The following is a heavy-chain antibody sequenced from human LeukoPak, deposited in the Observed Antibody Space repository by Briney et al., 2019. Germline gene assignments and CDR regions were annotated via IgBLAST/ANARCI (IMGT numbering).Heavy chain of an antibody. CDR2: VSGSGGST. D-gene: IGHD2-2*01. J-gene: IGHJ4*01. V-gene: IGHV3-23*01. CDR1: GFTFSSYA. CDR3: ARDTRGESDY. Sequence: PGGSLRLSCAASGFTFSSYAMSWVRQAPGKGLEWVSGVSGSGGSTYYADSVKGRFTISRDNSKNTLSLQMSSLRAEDTAMYYCARDTRGESDYWGHGTLVTVSS.